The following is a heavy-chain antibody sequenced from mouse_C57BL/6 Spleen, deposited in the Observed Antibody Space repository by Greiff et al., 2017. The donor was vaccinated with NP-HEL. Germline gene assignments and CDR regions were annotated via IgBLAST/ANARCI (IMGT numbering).Heavy chain of an antibody. CDR2: ISSGSSTI. Sequence: EVKLMESGGGLVKPGGSLKLSCAASGFTFSDYGMHWVRQAPEKGLEWVAYISSGSSTIYYADTVKGRFTISRDNAKNTLFLQMTSLRSEDTAMYYCAIDNYDGHYYAMDYWGQGTSVTVSS. J-gene: IGHJ4*01. V-gene: IGHV5-17*01. D-gene: IGHD2-12*01. CDR3: AIDNYDGHYYAMDY. CDR1: GFTFSDYG.